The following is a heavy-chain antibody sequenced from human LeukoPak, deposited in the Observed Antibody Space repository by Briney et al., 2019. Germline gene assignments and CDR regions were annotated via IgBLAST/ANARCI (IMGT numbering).Heavy chain of an antibody. J-gene: IGHJ3*01. CDR3: VKDDCCSIPGCVINALVV. Sequence: PGGSLRLSCAASGFPFGDFDMTWVRQVPGGGLQWVSTITRSGQNTYYADSVKGRFTISRDDYKGMLYLQMNSLRAEDTAMYYCVKDDCCSIPGCVINALVVWGQGTVVTVSS. CDR2: ITRSGQNT. D-gene: IGHD2-21*02. CDR1: GFPFGDFD. V-gene: IGHV3-23*01.